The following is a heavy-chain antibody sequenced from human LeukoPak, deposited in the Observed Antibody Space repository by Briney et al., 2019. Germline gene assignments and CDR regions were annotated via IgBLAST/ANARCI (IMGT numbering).Heavy chain of an antibody. CDR1: GFTFSSYS. D-gene: IGHD4-17*01. V-gene: IGHV3-48*01. CDR3: AKVGYYGDYDPFDY. J-gene: IGHJ4*02. CDR2: ISSGSSSI. Sequence: GGSLRLSCAASGFTFSSYSMNWVRQAPGKGLEWVSYISSGSSSIYYADSVKGRFTISRDNAKNSLYLQLNSLRAEDTAVYYCAKVGYYGDYDPFDYWGQGTLVTVSS.